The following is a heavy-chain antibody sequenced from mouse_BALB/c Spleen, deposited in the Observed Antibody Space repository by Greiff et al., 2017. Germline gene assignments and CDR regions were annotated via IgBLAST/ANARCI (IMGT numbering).Heavy chain of an antibody. Sequence: DVQLVESGGGLVQPGGSLKLSCAASGFTFSSYTMSWVRQTPEKRLEWVAYISNGGGSTYYPDTVKGRFTISRDNAKNTLYLQMSSLKSEDTAMYYCARRNDGNWFAYWGQGTLVTVSA. D-gene: IGHD2-1*01. V-gene: IGHV5-12-2*01. CDR1: GFTFSSYT. J-gene: IGHJ3*01. CDR3: ARRNDGNWFAY. CDR2: ISNGGGST.